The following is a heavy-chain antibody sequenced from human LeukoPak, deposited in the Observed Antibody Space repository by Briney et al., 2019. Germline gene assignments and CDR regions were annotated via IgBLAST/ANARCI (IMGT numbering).Heavy chain of an antibody. V-gene: IGHV3-23*01. CDR1: GFTFSSYG. J-gene: IGHJ6*02. Sequence: GRSLRLSCAAPGFTFSSYGMHWVRQAPGKGLEWVSAISGSGGSTYYADSVKGRFTISRDNSKNALYLQMNSLRAEDTAVYYCAKDRRDYGMDVWGQGTTVTVSS. CDR3: AKDRRDYGMDV. CDR2: ISGSGGST.